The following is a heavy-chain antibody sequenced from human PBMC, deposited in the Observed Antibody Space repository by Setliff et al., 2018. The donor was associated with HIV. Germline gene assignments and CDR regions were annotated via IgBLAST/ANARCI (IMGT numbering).Heavy chain of an antibody. D-gene: IGHD3-22*01. Sequence: LRLSCVASGFTFSNYNMNWVRQAPGTGLEWVSSIRGSGSFMYYADSVKGRFTISRDNAKNSLYLQMDSLRAEDTAVYYCARDSRVSSDYGDFDYWGQGALVTVSS. CDR1: GFTFSNYN. CDR2: IRGSGSFM. J-gene: IGHJ4*02. CDR3: ARDSRVSSDYGDFDY. V-gene: IGHV3-21*01.